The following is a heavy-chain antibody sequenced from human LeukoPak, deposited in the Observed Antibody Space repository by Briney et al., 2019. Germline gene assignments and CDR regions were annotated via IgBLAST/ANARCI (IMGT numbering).Heavy chain of an antibody. CDR2: IKQDGSEK. CDR1: GFTFSSYW. V-gene: IGHV3-7*01. CDR3: AKDQGVGATRGYYFDY. J-gene: IGHJ4*02. Sequence: GGSLRLSCAASGFTFSSYWMSWVRQAPGKGLEWVANIKQDGSEKYYADSVKGRFTISRDNSKNTLYLQMNSLRAEDTAVYYCAKDQGVGATRGYYFDYWGQGTLVTVSS. D-gene: IGHD1-26*01.